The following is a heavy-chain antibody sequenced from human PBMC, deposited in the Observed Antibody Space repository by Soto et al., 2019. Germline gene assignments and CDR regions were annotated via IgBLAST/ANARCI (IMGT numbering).Heavy chain of an antibody. D-gene: IGHD3-22*01. J-gene: IGHJ4*02. CDR3: VRGSVDTVDSSVFYEY. CDR1: GGSFSAYY. CDR2: INHSGGT. V-gene: IGHV4-34*01. Sequence: PSETLSLTCAVYGGSFSAYYWSWIRQPPGKGLEWIGEINHSGGTSYNPSLKSRVTISVDTSKSQFSLKLTSVTAADRAVYYCVRGSVDTVDSSVFYEYCGQGTPVTVSS.